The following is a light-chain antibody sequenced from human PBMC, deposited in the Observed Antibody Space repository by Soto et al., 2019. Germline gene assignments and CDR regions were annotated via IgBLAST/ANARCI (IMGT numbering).Light chain of an antibody. CDR3: QPYNSDSRT. V-gene: IGKV1-5*03. CDR1: QSISTY. J-gene: IGKJ1*01. Sequence: DIQMTQSPSALSASVGDRVTITCQASQSISTYLAWYRHKPGEAPKLLIYKASTLERGVPSRFSGSGSGTDCTLTISSLQPDDVATYYCQPYNSDSRTFGQGTKVDIK. CDR2: KAS.